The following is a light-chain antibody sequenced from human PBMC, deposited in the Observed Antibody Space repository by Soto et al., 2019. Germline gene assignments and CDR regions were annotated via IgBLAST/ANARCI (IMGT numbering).Light chain of an antibody. V-gene: IGKV1-17*03. J-gene: IGKJ1*01. Sequence: DIQMTQSPSAMSASVGDRVTITCRASQCISIYLAWFQQKPGIVPKRLIYAASSLQSGAPSRFSGSGSGTEFTLIISGLQPDDSATYYCQQYTNTNNPWMFGQRTKVDIK. CDR2: AAS. CDR1: QCISIY. CDR3: QQYTNTNNPWM.